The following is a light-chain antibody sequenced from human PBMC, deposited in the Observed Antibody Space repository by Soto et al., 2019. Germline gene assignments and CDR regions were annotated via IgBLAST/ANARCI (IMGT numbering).Light chain of an antibody. CDR3: QQYNNWPPLT. V-gene: IGKV3-15*01. CDR2: DAL. Sequence: EIVMTQSPATLSVSPGDRATLSCRASQSVSSSLAWYQQIPGQAPRLLIYDALTRATGIPASFGGSGSGTEFTLTISSLQSEDFAVYYCQQYNNWPPLTFGGGTKVELK. CDR1: QSVSSS. J-gene: IGKJ4*02.